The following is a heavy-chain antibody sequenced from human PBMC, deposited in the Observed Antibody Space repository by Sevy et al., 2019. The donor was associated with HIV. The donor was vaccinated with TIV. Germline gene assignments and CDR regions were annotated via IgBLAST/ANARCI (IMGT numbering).Heavy chain of an antibody. J-gene: IGHJ5*02. CDR3: AKAPIAARPRDWFDP. CDR1: GFTFSTYA. D-gene: IGHD6-6*01. CDR2: ISGSGGTT. Sequence: GGSLRLSCAASGFTFSTYAMTWVRQAPGKGLEWVSGISGSGGTTYYADSVKGRFTISRDNSNNTLFLHMNNLRADDKAKYFCAKAPIAARPRDWFDPWGQGTLVTVSS. V-gene: IGHV3-23*01.